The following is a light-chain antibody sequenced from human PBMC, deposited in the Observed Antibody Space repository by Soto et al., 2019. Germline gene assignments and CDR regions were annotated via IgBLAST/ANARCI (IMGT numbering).Light chain of an antibody. J-gene: IGLJ1*01. CDR3: SSYTSSSPLYV. V-gene: IGLV2-14*01. CDR2: EVA. CDR1: NSDIGFYNY. Sequence: QSALTQPASVSGSPGQSITISCTGTNSDIGFYNYVSWYQQHPGEAPKLIIYEVAKRPSGVSSRFSGSKSGNTASLTIPGLQAEDEADYHCSSYTSSSPLYVFXTGTQVTVL.